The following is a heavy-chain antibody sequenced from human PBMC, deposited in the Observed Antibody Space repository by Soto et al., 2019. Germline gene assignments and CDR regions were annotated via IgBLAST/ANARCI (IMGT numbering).Heavy chain of an antibody. Sequence: SVKVSCKASGFTFTSSAVQWVRQARGQRLEWIGWIVVGSGNTNYAQKFQEGVTMTTDTSTSTAYMELRSLRSDDTAVYYCARGGSSSVGWFDPWGQGTLVTVSS. CDR3: ARGGSSSVGWFDP. D-gene: IGHD6-6*01. V-gene: IGHV1-58*01. CDR1: GFTFTSSA. CDR2: IVVGSGNT. J-gene: IGHJ5*02.